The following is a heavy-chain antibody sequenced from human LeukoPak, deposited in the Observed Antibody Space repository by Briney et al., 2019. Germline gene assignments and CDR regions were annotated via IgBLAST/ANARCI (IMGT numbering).Heavy chain of an antibody. Sequence: GGSLRLSCAASGFTFSSYEMNWVRQAPGKGLEWFSYISSSGSTIYYADSVKGRFTISRDNAKNSLYLQMNSLRAEDTAVYYCARDPTIFGVVTTYYFDYWGQGTLVTVSS. CDR2: ISSSGSTI. CDR1: GFTFSSYE. D-gene: IGHD3-3*01. V-gene: IGHV3-48*03. J-gene: IGHJ4*02. CDR3: ARDPTIFGVVTTYYFDY.